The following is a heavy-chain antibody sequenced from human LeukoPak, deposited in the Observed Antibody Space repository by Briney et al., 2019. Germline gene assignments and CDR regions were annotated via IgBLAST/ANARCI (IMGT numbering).Heavy chain of an antibody. J-gene: IGHJ4*02. CDR2: INPSGGST. CDR1: GGTFSSYA. Sequence: ASVKVSCKASGGTFSSYAISWVRQAPGQGLEWMGIINPSGGSTSYAQKFQGRVTMTRDMSTSTVYMELSSLRSEDTAVYYCARVGWAYWGQGTLVTVSS. D-gene: IGHD6-19*01. V-gene: IGHV1-46*01. CDR3: ARVGWAY.